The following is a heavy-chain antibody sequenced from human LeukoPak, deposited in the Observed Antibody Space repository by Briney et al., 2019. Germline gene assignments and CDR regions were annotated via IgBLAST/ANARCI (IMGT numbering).Heavy chain of an antibody. CDR2: IHYKGNT. Sequence: SETLSLTCTASGGSLSSSTYYWGWIRQPPGKGLEWIGAIHYKGNTNYNSSLKSRVTISVDTSKNQFSLRLSSVTAADTAVYYCARVYYSNSYDYWYFDLWGRGTLVTVSS. V-gene: IGHV4-39*01. CDR3: ARVYYSNSYDYWYFDL. D-gene: IGHD6-13*01. J-gene: IGHJ2*01. CDR1: GGSLSSSTYY.